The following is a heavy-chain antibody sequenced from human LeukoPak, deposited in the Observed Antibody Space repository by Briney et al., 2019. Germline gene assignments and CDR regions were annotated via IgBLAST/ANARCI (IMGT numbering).Heavy chain of an antibody. V-gene: IGHV3-30*18. CDR2: ISYDGSNK. J-gene: IGHJ4*02. CDR1: GFTFSSYG. CDR3: AKKRYYYDSSHFDY. Sequence: PGGSLRLSCAASGFTFSSYGMHWVRQAPGKGLEWVAVISYDGSNKYYADSVKGRFTISRDNSKNTLYLQMNSLRAEDTAVYYCAKKRYYYDSSHFDYWGQGTLVTVSS. D-gene: IGHD3-22*01.